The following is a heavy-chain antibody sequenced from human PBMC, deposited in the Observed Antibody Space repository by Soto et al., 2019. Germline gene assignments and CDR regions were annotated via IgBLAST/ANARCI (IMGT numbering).Heavy chain of an antibody. Sequence: GGSLRLSCAASGFTLRTYTMNWVRQAPGKGLEWVSSISISSSDRYYADSVRGRFTISRDNAKNALYLQMNSLRADDTAVYFCVRGMNPLFGGQGTLVTVS. V-gene: IGHV3-21*06. CDR2: ISISSSDR. J-gene: IGHJ4*01. CDR3: VRGMNPLF. CDR1: GFTLRTYT.